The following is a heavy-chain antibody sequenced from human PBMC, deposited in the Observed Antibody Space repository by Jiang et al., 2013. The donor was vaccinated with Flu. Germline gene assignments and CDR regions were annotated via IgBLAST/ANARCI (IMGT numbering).Heavy chain of an antibody. J-gene: IGHJ6*02. V-gene: IGHV3-30*02. CDR2: IRYDGSNK. D-gene: IGHD4-17*01. Sequence: VQLLESGGGVVQPGGSLRLSCAASGLTFSSYGMHWVRQAPGKGLEWVAFIRYDGSNKYYADSVKGRFTISRDNSKNTLYLQMNSLRAEDTAVYYCAKEETTVTVIHYYYYGMDVWGQGTTVTVSS. CDR1: GLTFSSYG. CDR3: AKEETTVTVIHYYYYGMDV.